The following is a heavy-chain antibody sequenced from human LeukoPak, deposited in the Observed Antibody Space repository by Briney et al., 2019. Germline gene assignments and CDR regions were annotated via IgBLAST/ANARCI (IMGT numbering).Heavy chain of an antibody. V-gene: IGHV3-74*01. CDR3: ARGRPGNYFDY. D-gene: IGHD1-26*01. CDR1: GFTFSNHW. J-gene: IGHJ4*02. CDR2: INRDGSRT. Sequence: GGSLRLSCAASGFTFSNHWMHWVRQAPGKGLMWVSRINRDGSRTDYADSVKGRFTISRDNAKNTLYVQMNSLRADDTAVYYCARGRPGNYFDYWGQGTLVTVSS.